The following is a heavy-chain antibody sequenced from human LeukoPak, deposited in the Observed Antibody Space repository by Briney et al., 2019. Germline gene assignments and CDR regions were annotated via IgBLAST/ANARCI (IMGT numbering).Heavy chain of an antibody. D-gene: IGHD6-13*01. CDR1: GFTVSSNY. CDR2: IYSGGST. V-gene: IGHV3-53*01. Sequence: GGSLRLSCAASGFTVSSNYMSWVRQAPGKGLEWVSVIYSGGSTYYADSVKGRFTISRDNSKNTLYLQMNSLRAEDTAVYYCARDSLSSSWSFDYWGQGTLDTVSS. CDR3: ARDSLSSSWSFDY. J-gene: IGHJ4*02.